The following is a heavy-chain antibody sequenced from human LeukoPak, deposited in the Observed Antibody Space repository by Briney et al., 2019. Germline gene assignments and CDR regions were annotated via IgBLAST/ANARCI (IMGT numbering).Heavy chain of an antibody. CDR1: GYTFTSYG. J-gene: IGHJ4*02. Sequence: ASVKVSCKASGYTFTSYGISWLRQAPGQGLEWMGWISAYNGNTNYAQKLQGRVTMTTDTSTSTAYMELRSLRSDDTAVYYCARVRILTGYHDLWGQGTLVTVSS. CDR3: ARVRILTGYHDL. D-gene: IGHD3-9*01. V-gene: IGHV1-18*01. CDR2: ISAYNGNT.